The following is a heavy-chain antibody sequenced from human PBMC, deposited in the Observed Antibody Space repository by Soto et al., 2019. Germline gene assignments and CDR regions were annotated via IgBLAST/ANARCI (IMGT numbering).Heavy chain of an antibody. Sequence: PGGSLRLSCAASGFTVSSNYMSWVRQAPGKGLEWVSVIYSGGSTYYADSVKGRFTISRDNSKSTLYLQMNSLRAEDTAVYYCARDWDSFGDNVGYYAMDVWGQGTTVTVSS. CDR1: GFTVSSNY. D-gene: IGHD4-17*01. CDR3: ARDWDSFGDNVGYYAMDV. V-gene: IGHV3-53*01. J-gene: IGHJ6*02. CDR2: IYSGGST.